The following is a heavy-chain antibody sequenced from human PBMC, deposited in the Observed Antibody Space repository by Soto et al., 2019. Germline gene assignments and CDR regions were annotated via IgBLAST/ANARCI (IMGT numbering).Heavy chain of an antibody. V-gene: IGHV1-69*13. CDR2: IIPVFQTA. CDR3: ARGGSGYTWFNEF. J-gene: IGHJ4*02. CDR1: GGLFSSYP. Sequence: SVKVSCKASGGLFSSYPISWVRQVPGQGLEWMGGIIPVFQTAYYTQRFQGRVTITADESTNTAYMELSSLRSEDTAIYYCARGGSGYTWFNEFWGQGTLVTVSS. D-gene: IGHD3-22*01.